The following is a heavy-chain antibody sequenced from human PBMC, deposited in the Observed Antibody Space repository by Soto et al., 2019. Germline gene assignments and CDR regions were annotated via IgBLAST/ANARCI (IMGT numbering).Heavy chain of an antibody. D-gene: IGHD6-19*01. Sequence: QVQLVQSGAEVKKPGASVKVSCKASGYTFTSYGISWVRQAAGQGLEWMGWISSYNGNTNYAQKLQGRVTMTTDTPTSTAYMELRSLRSDDTAVYYCARVDVSSGPKFIRFDYWCQGTLVTVSS. J-gene: IGHJ4*02. V-gene: IGHV1-18*01. CDR3: ARVDVSSGPKFIRFDY. CDR1: GYTFTSYG. CDR2: ISSYNGNT.